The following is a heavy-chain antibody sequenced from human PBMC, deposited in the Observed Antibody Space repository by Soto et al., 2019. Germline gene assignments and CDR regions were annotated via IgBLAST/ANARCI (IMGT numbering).Heavy chain of an antibody. J-gene: IGHJ3*02. Sequence: ASVKVSCKASGYTFTSYGISWVRQAPGQGLEWMGWISAYNGNTNYAQKLQGRVTMTTDTSTSTAYMELRSLRSDDTAVYYCARELIFYCSGGSCSPRPNAFDIWGQGTMVTVSS. V-gene: IGHV1-18*01. CDR1: GYTFTSYG. CDR3: ARELIFYCSGGSCSPRPNAFDI. D-gene: IGHD2-15*01. CDR2: ISAYNGNT.